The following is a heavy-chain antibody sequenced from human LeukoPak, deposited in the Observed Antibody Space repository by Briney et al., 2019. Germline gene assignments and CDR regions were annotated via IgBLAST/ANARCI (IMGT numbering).Heavy chain of an antibody. CDR3: ARRNSDAFDI. J-gene: IGHJ3*02. V-gene: IGHV4-61*08. Sequence: SETLSLTCTASGGSINIGDYYWSWIRQPPGKGLEWIGYIYYTGVTNSSPSLKSRVTISIDTSKCQFSLKLSSVTAADAAIYYCARRNSDAFDIWGQGTMVAVSS. CDR2: IYYTGVT. CDR1: GGSINIGDYY. D-gene: IGHD1-7*01.